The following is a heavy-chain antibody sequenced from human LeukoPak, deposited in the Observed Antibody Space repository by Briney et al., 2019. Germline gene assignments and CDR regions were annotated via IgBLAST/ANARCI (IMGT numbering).Heavy chain of an antibody. CDR1: GGSISSYY. J-gene: IGHJ3*02. Sequence: SETLSLTCTVSGGSISSYYWSWLRQPPGKGLEWIGYIYYCGSTNYNPSLKSRITISVDTAKNQFSLKLSSVTAADTAVYYCARDSGYSGYDTDDAFDIWGQGTMVTVSS. V-gene: IGHV4-59*01. CDR2: IYYCGST. CDR3: ARDSGYSGYDTDDAFDI. D-gene: IGHD5-12*01.